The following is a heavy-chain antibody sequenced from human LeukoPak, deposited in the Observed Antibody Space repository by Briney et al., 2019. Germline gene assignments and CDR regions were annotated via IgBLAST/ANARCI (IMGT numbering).Heavy chain of an antibody. J-gene: IGHJ4*02. D-gene: IGHD1-26*01. Sequence: ASVKVSCKSSGYTFTTYYIHWVRQAPGQGLEWMGVINPSGGSTHSAQKFQGRVTMTRDTSTSTVYMDVSGLRSEDTAVYYCARGRGSYGWGQGTLVTVSS. CDR3: ARGRGSYG. CDR1: GYTFTTYY. V-gene: IGHV1-46*01. CDR2: INPSGGST.